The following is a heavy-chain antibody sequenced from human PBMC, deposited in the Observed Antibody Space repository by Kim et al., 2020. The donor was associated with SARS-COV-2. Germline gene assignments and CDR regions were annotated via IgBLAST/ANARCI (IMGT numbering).Heavy chain of an antibody. D-gene: IGHD1-7*01. CDR3: ASELELLG. Sequence: GGSLRLSCAASGFTFSSYGMHWVRQAPGKGLEWVAVISYDGSNKYYADSVKGRFTISRDNSKNTLYLQMNSLRAEDTAVYYCASELELLGWGQGTLVTVSS. CDR2: ISYDGSNK. V-gene: IGHV3-30*03. J-gene: IGHJ4*02. CDR1: GFTFSSYG.